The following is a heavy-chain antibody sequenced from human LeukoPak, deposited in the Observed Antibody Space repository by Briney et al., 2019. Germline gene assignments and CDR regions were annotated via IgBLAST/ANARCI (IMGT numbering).Heavy chain of an antibody. Sequence: PSETLSLTCAVYGGSFSGYYWSWIRQPPGKGLEWIGAINHSGSTNYNPSLKSRVTILLDTSKNQFSLKLTSVTAADTAVYYCAEIRSWRGYWGQGTLVTVSS. J-gene: IGHJ4*02. CDR3: AEIRSWRGY. CDR1: GGSFSGYY. V-gene: IGHV4-34*01. CDR2: INHSGST. D-gene: IGHD3-3*01.